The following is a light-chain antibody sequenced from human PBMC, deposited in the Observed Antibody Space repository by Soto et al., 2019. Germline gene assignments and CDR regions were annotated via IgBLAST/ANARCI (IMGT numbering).Light chain of an antibody. CDR1: QGITNW. Sequence: DIQMTQSSSSVSASVGDRVTITCRASQGITNWLAWYQQKPGKAPKLLIYAASGLPSGVPSRFSGSGSGTDFTLTISSLQPEDFATYYCQQSYGTPPWTFGQGTKVDIK. CDR3: QQSYGTPPWT. J-gene: IGKJ1*01. V-gene: IGKV1-12*01. CDR2: AAS.